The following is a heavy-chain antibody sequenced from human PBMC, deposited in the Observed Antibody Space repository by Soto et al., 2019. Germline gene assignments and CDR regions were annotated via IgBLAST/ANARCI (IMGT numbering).Heavy chain of an antibody. CDR2: IYYSGST. J-gene: IGHJ6*02. D-gene: IGHD6-6*01. Sequence: PSETLSLTCTVSGGSISSYYWSWIRQPPGKGLEWIGYIYYSGSTNYNPSLKSRVTISVDTSKNQFSLELSSVTAADTAVYYCARGFMMAAPDYYYYGMDVWGQGTTVTVSS. CDR1: GGSISSYY. V-gene: IGHV4-59*01. CDR3: ARGFMMAAPDYYYYGMDV.